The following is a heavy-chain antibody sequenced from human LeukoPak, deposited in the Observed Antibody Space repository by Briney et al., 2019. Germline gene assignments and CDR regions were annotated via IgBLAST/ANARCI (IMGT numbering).Heavy chain of an antibody. CDR3: ARDGSGFYLYNYMDV. J-gene: IGHJ6*03. V-gene: IGHV3-21*06. Sequence: PGGSLRLSCAPSGFTFTDDSMNWVRQAPGKGLEWVASISTVSTYTFYADSVKGRFSISRDNVRNLLYLQMSSLGAEDTAVYYCARDGSGFYLYNYMDVWGKGTTVTVSS. D-gene: IGHD6-25*01. CDR2: ISTVSTYT. CDR1: GFTFTDDS.